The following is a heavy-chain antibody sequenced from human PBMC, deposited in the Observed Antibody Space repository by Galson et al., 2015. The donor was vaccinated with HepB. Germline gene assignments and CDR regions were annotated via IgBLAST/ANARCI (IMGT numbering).Heavy chain of an antibody. CDR2: INTNTGNP. D-gene: IGHD1-1*01. V-gene: IGHV7-4-1*02. CDR3: ARADVGGTYFDY. J-gene: IGHJ4*02. CDR1: GYNINKCA. Sequence: SVKVSCKASGYNINKCAINWVRQAPGQGLEWMGWINTNTGNPTYAQGFTGRFVFSLDTSVSTAYLQISSLEAEDTAMYYCARADVGGTYFDYWGQGTLVTVSS.